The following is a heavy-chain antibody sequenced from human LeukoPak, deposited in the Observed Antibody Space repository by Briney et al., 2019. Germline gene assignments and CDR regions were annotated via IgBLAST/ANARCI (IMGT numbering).Heavy chain of an antibody. D-gene: IGHD1-1*01. Sequence: SVKVSCTASGRTLSTYAISWVRQAPGQALEWMGGIIPMFGTANYAQKFQGRVTITADESTSTAYMELSGLRSGDTAVYYCARDPAERLRGASYYYYMDVWGKGTTVTVSS. J-gene: IGHJ6*03. CDR2: IIPMFGTA. CDR1: GRTLSTYA. V-gene: IGHV1-69*13. CDR3: ARDPAERLRGASYYYYMDV.